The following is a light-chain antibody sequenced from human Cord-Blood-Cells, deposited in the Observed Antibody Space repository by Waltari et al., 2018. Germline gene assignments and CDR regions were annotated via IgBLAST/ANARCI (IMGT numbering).Light chain of an antibody. Sequence: EMVLTQSPGTLSLSPGERATLSCRASKSVSSSYLAWYQQKPGKAPRLLIYGASSRATGIPDRFSGSGSGTDFTLTISRLEPEDFAVYYCQQYGSSPLTFGGGTKVEIK. CDR1: KSVSSSY. CDR2: GAS. CDR3: QQYGSSPLT. J-gene: IGKJ4*01. V-gene: IGKV3-20*01.